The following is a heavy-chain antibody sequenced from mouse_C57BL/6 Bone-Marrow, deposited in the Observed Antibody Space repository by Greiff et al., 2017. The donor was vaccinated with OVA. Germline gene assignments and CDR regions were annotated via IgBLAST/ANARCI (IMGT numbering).Heavy chain of an antibody. CDR3: ARDYSKYPY. CDR1: GFTFSDYY. CDR2: ISNGGGST. Sequence: EVKVVESGGGLVQPGGSLKLSCAASGFTFSDYYMYWVRQTPEKRLEWVAYISNGGGSTYYPDTVKGRFTISRDNAKNTLYLQMSRLKSEDTAMYYCARDYSKYPYWGQGTSVTVSS. D-gene: IGHD2-5*01. J-gene: IGHJ4*01. V-gene: IGHV5-12*01.